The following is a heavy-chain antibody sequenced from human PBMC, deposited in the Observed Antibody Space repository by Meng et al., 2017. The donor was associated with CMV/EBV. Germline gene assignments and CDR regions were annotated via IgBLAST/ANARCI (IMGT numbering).Heavy chain of an antibody. CDR2: ISASGYYT. J-gene: IGHJ4*02. D-gene: IGHD5-24*01. CDR3: AKAPTRRYYFDS. CDR1: DFSITYYA. V-gene: IGHV3-23*01. Sequence: CASSDFSITYYAVNWVRQAPGKGLEWVSVISASGYYTFYAESVRGRFTIGRDISKNTVYLQTNSLRAEDTAVYFCAKAPTRRYYFDSWGQGSLVPSPQ.